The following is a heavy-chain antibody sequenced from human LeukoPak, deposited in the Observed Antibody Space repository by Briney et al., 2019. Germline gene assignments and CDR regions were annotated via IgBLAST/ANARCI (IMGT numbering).Heavy chain of an antibody. D-gene: IGHD3-22*01. Sequence: SVKVSCKASGGTFSSYAISWVRQAPGQGLEWMGGIIPIFGTANYAQKFQGRVTVTTDESTSTAYMELSSLRSEDTAVYYCAREGIFEDYYDSSGFDYWGQGTLVTVSS. CDR1: GGTFSSYA. CDR2: IIPIFGTA. CDR3: AREGIFEDYYDSSGFDY. V-gene: IGHV1-69*05. J-gene: IGHJ4*02.